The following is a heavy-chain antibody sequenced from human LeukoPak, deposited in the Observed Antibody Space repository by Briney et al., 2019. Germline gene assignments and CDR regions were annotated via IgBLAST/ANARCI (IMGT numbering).Heavy chain of an antibody. Sequence: GASVKVSCKASGYTFTGYYMHWVRQAPGQGLEWMGWINPNSGGTNYAQKFQGRVTMTRDTSISTAYMELSRLRSDDTAVYYCARENSGYSSGWYVPDWFDPWGQGTLVTVSS. CDR2: INPNSGGT. V-gene: IGHV1-2*02. J-gene: IGHJ5*02. CDR3: ARENSGYSSGWYVPDWFDP. CDR1: GYTFTGYY. D-gene: IGHD6-19*01.